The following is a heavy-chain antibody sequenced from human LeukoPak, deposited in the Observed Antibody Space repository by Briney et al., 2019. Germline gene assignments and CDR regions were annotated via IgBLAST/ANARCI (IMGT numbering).Heavy chain of an antibody. D-gene: IGHD1-26*01. CDR3: VRGAFRWAADY. Sequence: PGGSLRLSCVASGFTFSSYNINWVRQAPGEGLEWVSSISSSSGYMNYADSVKGRFTISRDNARNSVYLQMNSLRAEDTAVYYCVRGAFRWAADYWGQGTTVAVSS. CDR1: GFTFSSYN. J-gene: IGHJ4*03. CDR2: ISSSSGYM. V-gene: IGHV3-21*01.